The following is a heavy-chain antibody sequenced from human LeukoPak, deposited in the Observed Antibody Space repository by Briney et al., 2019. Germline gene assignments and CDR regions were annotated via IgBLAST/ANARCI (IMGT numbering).Heavy chain of an antibody. CDR2: ISGSGGST. CDR1: GFTFSSYA. V-gene: IGHV3-23*01. CDR3: AKVRSRIAAAGTSVYYFDY. Sequence: GGSLTLSCAGSGFTFSSYAMSWVRQAPGKGLEWVSAISGSGGSTYYADSVKGRFTISRDNSKNTLYLQMNSLRAEDTAVYYCAKVRSRIAAAGTSVYYFDYWGQGTLVTVSS. D-gene: IGHD6-13*01. J-gene: IGHJ4*02.